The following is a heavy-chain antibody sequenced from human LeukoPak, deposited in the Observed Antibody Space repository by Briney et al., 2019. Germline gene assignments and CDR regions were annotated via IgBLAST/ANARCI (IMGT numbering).Heavy chain of an antibody. CDR1: GFIFTSSA. V-gene: IGHV1-58*01. Sequence: ASVKASCKASGFIFTSSAVQWVRQARGQRLEWIGWIVVGSGNRNYAQKFQERLTITRDMSTSTAYMELSSLRSEDTAVYYCAAEAVDFWSGYPTYYYYMDVWGKGTTVTVSS. J-gene: IGHJ6*03. D-gene: IGHD3-3*01. CDR2: IVVGSGNR. CDR3: AAEAVDFWSGYPTYYYYMDV.